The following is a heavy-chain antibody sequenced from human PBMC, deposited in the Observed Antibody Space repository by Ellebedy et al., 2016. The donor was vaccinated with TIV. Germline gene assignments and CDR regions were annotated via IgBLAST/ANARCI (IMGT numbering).Heavy chain of an antibody. D-gene: IGHD2-21*01. J-gene: IGHJ4*03. CDR3: ARVRFGDTAVDY. V-gene: IGHV3-13*01. Sequence: GGSLRLSCAASGFTFSSYDMHWVRQGTGKGLERVSAIGTAGDTYYPGSVKGRFTISSENAKNSLYLQITSLRAEDTAVYYCARVRFGDTAVDYWGQGTLVTVSS. CDR1: GFTFSSYD. CDR2: IGTAGDT.